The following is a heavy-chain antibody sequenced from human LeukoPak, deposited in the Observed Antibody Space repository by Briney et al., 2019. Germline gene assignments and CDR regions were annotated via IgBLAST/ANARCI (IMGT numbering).Heavy chain of an antibody. Sequence: KSSETVSLPCSVCGGSISYYYWTCMRQSPGKGLECIGQIYYTGNTYYNPSLKRRVTISVDSSRNQFSLNLTSVAAADTAVYYCARGGTYNDILSFDPWGQRTLVTVSS. V-gene: IGHV4-59*01. CDR2: IYYTGNT. CDR3: ARGGTYNDILSFDP. D-gene: IGHD3-9*01. CDR1: GGSISYYY. J-gene: IGHJ5*02.